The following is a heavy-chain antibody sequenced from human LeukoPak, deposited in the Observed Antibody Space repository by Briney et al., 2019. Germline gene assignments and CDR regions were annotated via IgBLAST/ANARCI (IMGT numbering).Heavy chain of an antibody. J-gene: IGHJ6*03. CDR1: GFTFTAYH. CDR3: ARVAAEVVGVPGAIGFGWLRRDYYYMDV. CDR2: INPNSGGT. Sequence: GASVKVSCKASGFTFTAYHMHWVRQAPGQGLEWMGWINPNSGGTNYAQKFQGRVTMTRDTSISTAYMELSSLRSEDTAVYYCARVAAEVVGVPGAIGFGWLRRDYYYMDVWGKGTTVTVSS. D-gene: IGHD2-2*02. V-gene: IGHV1-2*02.